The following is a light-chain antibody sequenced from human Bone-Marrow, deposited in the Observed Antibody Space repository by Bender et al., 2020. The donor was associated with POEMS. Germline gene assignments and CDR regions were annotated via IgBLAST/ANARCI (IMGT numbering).Light chain of an antibody. J-gene: IGLJ3*02. V-gene: IGLV2-8*01. Sequence: QSALTQPPSASGSPGQSVTISCTGTSIDVGDYNFVSWYQQYPGKAPKLIIYEVTKRPSGVPDRFSGSKSGNTASLTLSGLQAEDAADYFCAAWDDSLSGLFGGGTKLTVL. CDR2: EVT. CDR1: SIDVGDYNF. CDR3: AAWDDSLSGL.